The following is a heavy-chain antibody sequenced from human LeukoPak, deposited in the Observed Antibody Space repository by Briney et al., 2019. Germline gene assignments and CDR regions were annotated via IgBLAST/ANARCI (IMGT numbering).Heavy chain of an antibody. CDR2: IYYSGST. CDR1: GGSISSSSYY. J-gene: IGHJ5*02. V-gene: IGHV4-30-4*08. Sequence: PSETLSLTCTVSGGSISSSSYYWGWIRQPPGKGLEWIGYIYYSGSTYYNPSLKSRVTISVDTSKNQFSLKLSSVTAADTAVYYCAREAIIVGATANWFDPWGQGTLVTVSS. D-gene: IGHD1-26*01. CDR3: AREAIIVGATANWFDP.